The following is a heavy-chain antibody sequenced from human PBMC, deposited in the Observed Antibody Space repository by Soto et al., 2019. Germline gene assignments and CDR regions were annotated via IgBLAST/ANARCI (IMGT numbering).Heavy chain of an antibody. V-gene: IGHV4-31*03. D-gene: IGHD3-16*01. CDR1: GGSISRGGYY. Sequence: QVQLQESGPGLVKPSQTLSLTCTVSGGSISRGGYYWSWIRQHPGKGMEWIGYRYHSGATYYNPSLKRRVTIAVDTSQNQFSLKETSVTAADTAVYYCARGRVKGDFDLWGQGTLVNVSS. CDR3: ARGRVKGDFDL. CDR2: RYHSGAT. J-gene: IGHJ4*02.